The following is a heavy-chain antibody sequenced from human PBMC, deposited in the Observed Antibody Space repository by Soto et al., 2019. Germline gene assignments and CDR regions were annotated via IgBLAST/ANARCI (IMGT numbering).Heavy chain of an antibody. V-gene: IGHV4-4*02. CDR2: IYHSGST. D-gene: IGHD2-2*01. CDR1: SGSISSSNW. J-gene: IGHJ6*03. Sequence: SETLSLTCAVSSGSISSSNWWSWVRQPPGKGLEWIGEIYHSGSTNYNPSLKSRVTISVDKSKNQFSLKLSSVTAADTAVYYCARDLGYCSSTSCLTHYYYYMDVWGKGTTVTVS. CDR3: ARDLGYCSSTSCLTHYYYYMDV.